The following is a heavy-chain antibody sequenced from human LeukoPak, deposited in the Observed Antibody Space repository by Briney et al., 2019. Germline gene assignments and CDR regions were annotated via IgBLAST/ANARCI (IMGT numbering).Heavy chain of an antibody. V-gene: IGHV3-30*02. D-gene: IGHD2-8*01. J-gene: IGHJ6*03. CDR1: GFSFSSYG. CDR2: TRYDGRYT. CDR3: ARDTAWYTTHYYMDV. Sequence: GGSLRVSCAVSGFSFSSYGMQWVGQAPGKGPEGVALTRYDGRYTYYANSVKGRFTISRDNHKTSTHLQMDSLRTEDTAVYYCARDTAWYTTHYYMDVWGNGTTVIVSS.